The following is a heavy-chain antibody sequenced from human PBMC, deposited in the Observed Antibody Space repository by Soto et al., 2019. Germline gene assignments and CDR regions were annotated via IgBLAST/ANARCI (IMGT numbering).Heavy chain of an antibody. D-gene: IGHD3-10*01. V-gene: IGHV4-30-4*01. Sequence: SETLSLTCTVSGGSISSGDYYWSWIRQPPGKGLEWIGYIYYSGSTYYNPSLKSRVTISVDTSKNQFSLKLSSVTAADTAVYYCARLWFGELSSIGWLDPWGQGNLVTVSS. CDR2: IYYSGST. CDR3: ARLWFGELSSIGWLDP. J-gene: IGHJ5*02. CDR1: GGSISSGDYY.